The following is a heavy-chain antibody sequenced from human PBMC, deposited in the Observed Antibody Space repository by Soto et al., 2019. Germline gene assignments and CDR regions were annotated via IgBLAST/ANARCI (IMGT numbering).Heavy chain of an antibody. V-gene: IGHV2-5*02. D-gene: IGHD4-17*01. CDR3: APDYGDPTHYYFGLDV. CDR2: IYWDDDK. J-gene: IGHJ6*02. Sequence: QITLKESGPTLVKPTQTLTLTCTFSGFSLNTNGVGVAWIRQPPGTALECLALIYWDDDKRYSPSLKTRLSITKDTSNNQVVLTMTNMDPVDTATYYCAPDYGDPTHYYFGLDVWGQGTTVTVSS. CDR1: GFSLNTNGVG.